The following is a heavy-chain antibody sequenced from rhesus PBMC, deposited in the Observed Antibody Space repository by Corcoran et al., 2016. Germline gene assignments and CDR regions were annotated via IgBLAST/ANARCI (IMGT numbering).Heavy chain of an antibody. CDR1: GGSISSNH. V-gene: IGHV4-173*01. CDR2: LSGSGGST. J-gene: IGHJ4*01. D-gene: IGHD6-25*01. Sequence: QVQLQESGPGLVKPSETLSVTCAVSGGSISSNHWSWIRQSPGKGLEWIGRLSGSGGSTDSNPSLKSPVTSSPDTSNNQFSLKLTSVTAADTAVYYCARNPIGCYSGSCIFDSWGQGVLVTVSS. CDR3: ARNPIGCYSGSCIFDS.